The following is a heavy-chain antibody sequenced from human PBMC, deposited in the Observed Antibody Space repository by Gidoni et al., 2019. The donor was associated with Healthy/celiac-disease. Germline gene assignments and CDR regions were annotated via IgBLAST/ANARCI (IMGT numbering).Heavy chain of an antibody. CDR3: AKVVILEWLLSMDV. D-gene: IGHD3-3*01. J-gene: IGHJ6*02. V-gene: IGHV3-23*01. CDR1: GVPFSSYA. Sequence: EVQLLESGGGLVQPGGSLRLSCAASGVPFSSYAMSWVRKAPGKGLEWVSAISGSGGITYYADSVKGRFTISRDNSKNTLYLQMNSLRAEDTAVYYCAKVVILEWLLSMDVWGQGTTVTVSS. CDR2: ISGSGGIT.